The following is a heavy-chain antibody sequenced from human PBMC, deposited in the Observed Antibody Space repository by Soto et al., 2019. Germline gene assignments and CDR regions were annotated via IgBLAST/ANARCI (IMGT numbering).Heavy chain of an antibody. Sequence: SQTLSLTCAISWDSVSSNSAAWNWIRQSPSRGLEWLGRTYYRAKWYNDYAVSVKSRITINPDTSKNRFSLQLNSVTPEDTAVYACARDRGSAARQREFEYFGRGTRVSFSS. CDR3: ARDRGSAARQREFEY. D-gene: IGHD6-6*01. V-gene: IGHV6-1*01. CDR1: WDSVSSNSAA. CDR2: TYYRAKWYN. J-gene: IGHJ4*02.